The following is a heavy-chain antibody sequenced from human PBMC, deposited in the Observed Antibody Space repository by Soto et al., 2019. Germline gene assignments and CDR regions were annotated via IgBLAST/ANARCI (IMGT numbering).Heavy chain of an antibody. D-gene: IGHD3-3*01. J-gene: IGHJ4*02. CDR2: ISSSSSFI. Sequence: EVHLVESGGGLVKPGGSLRLSCAGSRFTFSDSTMNWVRQAPGKWLEWVSSISSSSSFIYYADSVKGRFTISRDNGKNSLYLQMNSLRAEDTAVYYCVSKGDDFWSRDFDYWGQGTLVTVSS. CDR3: VSKGDDFWSRDFDY. V-gene: IGHV3-21*01. CDR1: RFTFSDST.